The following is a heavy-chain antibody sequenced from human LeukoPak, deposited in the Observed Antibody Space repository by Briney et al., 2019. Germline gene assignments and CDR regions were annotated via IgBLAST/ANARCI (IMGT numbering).Heavy chain of an antibody. J-gene: IGHJ4*02. CDR1: GFTFSSYA. CDR2: ISSNGGST. D-gene: IGHD3-22*01. Sequence: PGGSLRLSCAASGFTFSSYAMHWVRQAPGKGLEYVSAISSNGGSTYYANSVKGRFTISRDNSKNTLYLQMGSLRAEDMAVYYCARVGDSSAWYYFDYWGQGTLVTVSS. V-gene: IGHV3-64*01. CDR3: ARVGDSSAWYYFDY.